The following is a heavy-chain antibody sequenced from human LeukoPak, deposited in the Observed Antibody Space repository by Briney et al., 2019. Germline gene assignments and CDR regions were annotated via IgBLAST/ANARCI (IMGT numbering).Heavy chain of an antibody. CDR1: GFTFSSYA. D-gene: IGHD6-19*01. Sequence: GGSLRLSCAASGFTFSSYAMHWVRQAPGKGLEWVAVISYDGSNKYYADSVKSRFTISRDNSKNTLYLQMNSLRAEDTAVYYCASEGWYNAFDIWGQGTMVTVSS. J-gene: IGHJ3*02. V-gene: IGHV3-30-3*01. CDR3: ASEGWYNAFDI. CDR2: ISYDGSNK.